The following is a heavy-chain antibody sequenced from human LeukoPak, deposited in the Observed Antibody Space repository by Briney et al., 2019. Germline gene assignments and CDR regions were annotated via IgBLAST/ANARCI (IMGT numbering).Heavy chain of an antibody. CDR3: ASRFIAVAGNQYFQH. Sequence: SVKVSCKASGGTFSSYAISWVRQAPGQGLEWMGRIIPILGIANYAQKFQGRVTITADKSTSTAYMALSSLRSEDTAVYYCASRFIAVAGNQYFQHWGQGTLVTVSS. CDR1: GGTFSSYA. V-gene: IGHV1-69*04. CDR2: IIPILGIA. J-gene: IGHJ1*01. D-gene: IGHD6-19*01.